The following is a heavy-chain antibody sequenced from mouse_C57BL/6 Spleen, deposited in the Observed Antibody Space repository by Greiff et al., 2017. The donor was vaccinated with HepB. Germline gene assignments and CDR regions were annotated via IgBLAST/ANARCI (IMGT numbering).Heavy chain of an antibody. CDR2: INPNNGGT. D-gene: IGHD3-2*02. J-gene: IGHJ3*01. CDR3: ARGGQLRPGFAY. V-gene: IGHV1-22*01. Sequence: VHVKQSGPELVKPGASVKMSCKASGYTFTDYNMHWVKQSHGKSLEWIGYINPNNGGTSYNQKFKGKATLTVNKSSSTAYMELRSLTSEDSAVYYCARGGQLRPGFAYWGQGTLVTVSA. CDR1: GYTFTDYN.